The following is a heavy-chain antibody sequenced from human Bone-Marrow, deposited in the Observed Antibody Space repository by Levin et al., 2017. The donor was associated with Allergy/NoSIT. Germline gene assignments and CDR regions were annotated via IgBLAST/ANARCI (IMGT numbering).Heavy chain of an antibody. V-gene: IGHV3-43D*04. CDR3: AKDRSRTIFGVVYYMDV. CDR2: ISWDGGST. D-gene: IGHD3-3*01. J-gene: IGHJ6*03. CDR1: GFTFDDYA. Sequence: GESLKISCAASGFTFDDYAMHWVRQAPGKGLEWVSLISWDGGSTYYADSVKGRFTISRDNSKNSLYLQMNSLRAEDTALYYCAKDRSRTIFGVVYYMDVWGKGTTVTVSS.